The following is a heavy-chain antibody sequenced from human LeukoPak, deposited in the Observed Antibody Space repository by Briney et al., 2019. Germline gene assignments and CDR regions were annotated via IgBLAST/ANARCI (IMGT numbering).Heavy chain of an antibody. CDR1: RFTVSSNY. Sequence: GGSLRLSCAVSRFTVSSNYMSWVRQAPGKGLEWVSGISGSGGSTYYADSVKGRFTISRDNSKNTLYLQMNSLRAEDTAVYYCTKGDYDYVWGSYRYWGQGTLVTVSS. V-gene: IGHV3-23*01. J-gene: IGHJ4*02. CDR2: ISGSGGST. D-gene: IGHD3-16*02. CDR3: TKGDYDYVWGSYRY.